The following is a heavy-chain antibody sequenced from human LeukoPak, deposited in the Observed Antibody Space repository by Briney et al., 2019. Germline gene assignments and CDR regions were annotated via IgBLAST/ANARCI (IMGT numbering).Heavy chain of an antibody. J-gene: IGHJ5*02. D-gene: IGHD3-3*01. V-gene: IGHV4-39*07. CDR3: ARLRQYDFWSGYYTYNWFDP. Sequence: SETLSLTCTVSGGSISSRSYYWGWIRQPPGKGLEWSGSIYYSGSTYYNPSLTSRVTISVDTSKNQSSMQLSSLTAADPAVYYCARLRQYDFWSGYYTYNWFDPWGPGTLVTVSS. CDR2: IYYSGST. CDR1: GGSISSRSYY.